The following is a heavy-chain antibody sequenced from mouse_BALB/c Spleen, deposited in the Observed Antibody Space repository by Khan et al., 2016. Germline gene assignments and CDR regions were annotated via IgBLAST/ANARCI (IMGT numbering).Heavy chain of an antibody. CDR1: GYSITSDYA. Sequence: EVQLQESGPGLVKPSQSLSLTCTVSGYSITSDYAWNWIRQLPGNKLEWMGYISDSGSTNYNQSLKSRVSITRDTSKNQVFLQLNTVTTEDTASYYCARSFGYRGFAYWGQGTLVTVSA. V-gene: IGHV3-2*02. CDR2: ISDSGST. D-gene: IGHD2-2*01. J-gene: IGHJ3*01. CDR3: ARSFGYRGFAY.